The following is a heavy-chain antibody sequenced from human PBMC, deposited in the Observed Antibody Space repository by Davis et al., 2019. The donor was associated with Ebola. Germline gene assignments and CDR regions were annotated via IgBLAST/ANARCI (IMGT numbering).Heavy chain of an antibody. D-gene: IGHD6-6*01. J-gene: IGHJ5*02. Sequence: ASVKVSCKASGYTFSSYDINWVRQATGQGLEWMGWMNPSSGNTGYAQKFQGRVTMTRDTSITTAYMELNSLSFDDTAVYFCTRGIARRQLGSWFDPWGQGTPVTVSS. CDR1: GYTFSSYD. V-gene: IGHV1-8*01. CDR3: TRGIARRQLGSWFDP. CDR2: MNPSSGNT.